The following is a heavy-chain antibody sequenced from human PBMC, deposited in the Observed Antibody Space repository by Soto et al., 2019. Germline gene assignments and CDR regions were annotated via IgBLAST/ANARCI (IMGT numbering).Heavy chain of an antibody. CDR3: ARRGDGFFDY. J-gene: IGHJ4*02. CDR2: IYYSGST. V-gene: IGHV4-59*08. Sequence: QVQLQESGPGLVKPSETLSLTCTVSGGSISSYYWSWIRQPPGKGLEWIGYIYYSGSTNYNPSLKSRVTISVDTSKNQFSLKLSSVTAADTAVYYCARRGDGFFDYWGQGTLVTVSS. CDR1: GGSISSYY. D-gene: IGHD3-16*01.